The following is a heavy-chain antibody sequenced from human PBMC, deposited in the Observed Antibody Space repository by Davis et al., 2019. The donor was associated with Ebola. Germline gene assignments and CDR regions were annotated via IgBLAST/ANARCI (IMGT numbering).Heavy chain of an antibody. D-gene: IGHD3-10*01. CDR2: IYYSGST. CDR3: ARVGGYLGYYYGMDV. CDR1: GGSISSYY. J-gene: IGHJ6*02. V-gene: IGHV4-59*01. Sequence: PSETLSLTCTVSGGSISSYYWSWIRQPPGKGLEWIGYIYYSGSTNYNPSLKSRVTISVDTSKNQSSLKLSSVTAADTAVYYCARVGGYLGYYYGMDVWGQGTTVTVSS.